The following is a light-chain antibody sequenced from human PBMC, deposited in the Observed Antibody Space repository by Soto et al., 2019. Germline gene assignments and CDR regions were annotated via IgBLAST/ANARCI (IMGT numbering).Light chain of an antibody. CDR3: QQYGSSPPSIT. J-gene: IGKJ5*01. CDR2: DAS. CDR1: QSVSSN. V-gene: IGKV3-20*01. Sequence: IGRPQSPSTLSVSPGERSTFSCTSIQSVSSNLAWYQQKPGQAPRLLIYDASNRATGIPARFSGSGSGTDFTLTISRLEPEDFAVYYCQQYGSSPPSITFGQGTRLEIK.